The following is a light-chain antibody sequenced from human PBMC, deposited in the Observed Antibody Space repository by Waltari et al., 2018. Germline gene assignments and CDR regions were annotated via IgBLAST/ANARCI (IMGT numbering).Light chain of an antibody. Sequence: QPALTQPASVSGSPGQSITISCSGSSTDFGANKYVSWYQQHPGRAPKVVIYDVTKEPSGISYLFSGSKSDSAASLTISGLQPEDEADYYCSSRTTSITWVFGGGTKLTVL. J-gene: IGLJ3*02. CDR2: DVT. CDR1: STDFGANKY. V-gene: IGLV2-14*03. CDR3: SSRTTSITWV.